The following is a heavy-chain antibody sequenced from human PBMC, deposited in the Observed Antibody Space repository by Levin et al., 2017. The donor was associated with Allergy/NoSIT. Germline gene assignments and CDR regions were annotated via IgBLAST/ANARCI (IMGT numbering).Heavy chain of an antibody. CDR2: ISWNSGSI. CDR1: GFTFDDYA. D-gene: IGHD5-18*01. J-gene: IGHJ6*02. CDR3: AKDMAGNTAMATRGHHYYNYGMDV. Sequence: SLKISCAASGFTFDDYAMHWVRQAPGKGLEWVSGISWNSGSIGYADSVKGRFTISRDNAKNSLYLQMNSLRAEDTALYYCAKDMAGNTAMATRGHHYYNYGMDVWGQGTTVTVSS. V-gene: IGHV3-9*01.